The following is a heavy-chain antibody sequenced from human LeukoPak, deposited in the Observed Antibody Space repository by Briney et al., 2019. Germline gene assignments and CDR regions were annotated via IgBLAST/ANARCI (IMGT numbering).Heavy chain of an antibody. CDR2: IRYDGNDK. CDR1: GFTFNTYG. D-gene: IGHD1-26*01. Sequence: PGGSLRLSCAASGFTFNTYGMHWVRQAPGKVLEWMAFIRYDGNDKYYADSVKGRFTISRDNFKDTLYLQMTSLRAEDTALYYCAKDSNRWELHGDYFDYWAQGTLVTVSS. V-gene: IGHV3-30*02. CDR3: AKDSNRWELHGDYFDY. J-gene: IGHJ4*02.